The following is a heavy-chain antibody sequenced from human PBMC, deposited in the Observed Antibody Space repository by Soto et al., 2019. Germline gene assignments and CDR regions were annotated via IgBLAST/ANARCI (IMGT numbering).Heavy chain of an antibody. Sequence: PSETLSLTCSVSGVSISSHYRSWIRQPPGKGLEWIVYIYYSGITSYNPSLKSRVTISLDAPKNQFSLKLSSVTAADTAVYYCARGYWPWNLDNPAQGTSVTVSS. D-gene: IGHD1-1*01. V-gene: IGHV4-59*11. CDR2: IYYSGIT. CDR3: ARGYWPWNLDN. CDR1: GVSISSHY. J-gene: IGHJ4*02.